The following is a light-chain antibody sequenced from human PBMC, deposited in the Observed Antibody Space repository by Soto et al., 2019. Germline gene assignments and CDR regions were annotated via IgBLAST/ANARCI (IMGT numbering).Light chain of an antibody. J-gene: IGKJ1*01. CDR1: QTIMTY. CDR3: QQSYNSPQT. V-gene: IGKV1-39*01. Sequence: DIQMTQSPSSLSASVGDGVAITCRASQTIMTYLNWYQLKPGEPPRLLIYAASSLQSGVPSRFSARGSGTDFTLTISNLQPEDFATYSCQQSYNSPQTFGQGTKVDIK. CDR2: AAS.